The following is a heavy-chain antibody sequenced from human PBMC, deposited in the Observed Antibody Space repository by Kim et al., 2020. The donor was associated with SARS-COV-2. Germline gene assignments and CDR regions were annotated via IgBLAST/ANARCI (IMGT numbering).Heavy chain of an antibody. CDR2: INAGNGNT. J-gene: IGHJ4*02. CDR3: AVPYCSSTSCYVRGFDY. CDR1: GYTFTSYA. D-gene: IGHD2-2*01. Sequence: ASVKVSCKASGYTFTSYAMHWVRQAPGQRLEWMGWINAGNGNTKYSQKFQGRVTITRDTSASTAYMELSSLRSEDTAVYYCAVPYCSSTSCYVRGFDYWGQGTLVTVSS. V-gene: IGHV1-3*01.